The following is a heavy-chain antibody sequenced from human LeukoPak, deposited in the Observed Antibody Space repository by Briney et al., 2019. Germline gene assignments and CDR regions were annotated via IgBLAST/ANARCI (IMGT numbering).Heavy chain of an antibody. CDR1: GGSFSGYY. Sequence: SETLSLTCAVYGGSFSGYYWSWIRQPPGKGLEWIGEINHSGSTNYNPSLKSRVTISVDTSKNQFSLKLSSVTAADTAVCYCARHRAPGWFDPWGQGTLVTVSS. CDR3: ARHRAPGWFDP. CDR2: INHSGST. V-gene: IGHV4-34*01. J-gene: IGHJ5*02.